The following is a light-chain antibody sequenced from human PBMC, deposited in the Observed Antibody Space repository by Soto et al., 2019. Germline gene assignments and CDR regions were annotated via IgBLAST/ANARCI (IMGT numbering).Light chain of an antibody. CDR2: DDS. CDR1: NIKSKS. J-gene: IGLJ2*01. CDR3: SSYAGSNNFVV. Sequence: SYELTQPPSVSVAPGQTARITCGGNNIKSKSVHWYQQRPGQAPVLVVHDDSDRPSGIPERFSGSNSENTATLTVSGLQAEDEADYYCSSYAGSNNFVVFGGGTKLTVL. V-gene: IGLV3-21*02.